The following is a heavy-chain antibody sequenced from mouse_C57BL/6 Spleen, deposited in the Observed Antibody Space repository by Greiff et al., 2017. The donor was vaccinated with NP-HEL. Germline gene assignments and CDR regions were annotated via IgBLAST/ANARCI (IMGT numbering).Heavy chain of an antibody. D-gene: IGHD1-1*01. CDR1: GYTFTDYY. CDR2: INPNNGGT. CDR3: ARGSTVAPYYYAMDY. Sequence: VQLRQSGPELVKPGASVKISCKASGYTFTDYYMNWVKQSHGKSLEWIGDINPNNGGTSYNQKFKGKATLTVDKSSSTAYMELRSLTSEDSAVYYCARGSTVAPYYYAMDYWGQGTSVTVSS. V-gene: IGHV1-26*01. J-gene: IGHJ4*01.